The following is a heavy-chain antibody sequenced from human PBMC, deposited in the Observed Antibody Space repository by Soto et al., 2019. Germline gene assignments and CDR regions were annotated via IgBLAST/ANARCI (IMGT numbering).Heavy chain of an antibody. CDR2: IYHSGST. V-gene: IGHV4-4*02. Sequence: SETLSLTCAVSSGSISSSNWWSWVRQPPGKGLEWIGEIYHSGSTNYNPSLKSRVTISVDKSKNQFSLKLSSVTAADTAVYYCARDMCSGGSCYPGAFDIWGQGTMVTVSS. J-gene: IGHJ3*02. CDR3: ARDMCSGGSCYPGAFDI. D-gene: IGHD2-15*01. CDR1: SGSISSSNW.